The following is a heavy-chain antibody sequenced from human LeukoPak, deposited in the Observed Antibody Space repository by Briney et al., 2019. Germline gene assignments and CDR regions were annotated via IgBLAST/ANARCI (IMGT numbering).Heavy chain of an antibody. Sequence: SETLSLTCTVSGGSISSYYWSWIRQPPGKGLEWIGYIYYSGSTNYNPSLKSRVTISVDTSKNQFSLKLSSVTAADTAVYYCARGSLQVAGTTFDYWGQGTLVTVSS. CDR1: GGSISSYY. J-gene: IGHJ4*02. V-gene: IGHV4-59*12. CDR2: IYYSGST. D-gene: IGHD6-19*01. CDR3: ARGSLQVAGTTFDY.